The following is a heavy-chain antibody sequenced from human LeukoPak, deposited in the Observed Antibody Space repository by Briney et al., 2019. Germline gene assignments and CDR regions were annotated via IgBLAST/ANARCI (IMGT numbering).Heavy chain of an antibody. CDR1: GGSISSSSYY. Sequence: SETLSLTCTVSGGSISSSSYYWGWIRQPPGKGLEWIGSIYYSGSTYYNPSLKSRVTISVDTSKNQFSLKLSSVTAADTAVYYCARARLTTYYYYGMDVWGQGTTVTVSS. CDR3: ARARLTTYYYYGMDV. D-gene: IGHD4-17*01. J-gene: IGHJ6*02. CDR2: IYYSGST. V-gene: IGHV4-39*07.